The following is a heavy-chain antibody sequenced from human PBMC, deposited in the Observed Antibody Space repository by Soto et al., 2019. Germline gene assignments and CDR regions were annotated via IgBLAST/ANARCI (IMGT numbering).Heavy chain of an antibody. CDR1: GGSISSSSYY. CDR2: IYYSGST. CDR3: ARNWRYDPRFDP. V-gene: IGHV4-39*01. D-gene: IGHD3-3*01. J-gene: IGHJ5*02. Sequence: QLQLQESGPGLVKPSETLSLTCTVSGGSISSSSYYWGWIRQPPGKGLEWIGSIYYSGSTYCNPSLKSRVTISVDTSKNQFSLKLSSVTAADTAVYYCARNWRYDPRFDPWGQGTLVTVSS.